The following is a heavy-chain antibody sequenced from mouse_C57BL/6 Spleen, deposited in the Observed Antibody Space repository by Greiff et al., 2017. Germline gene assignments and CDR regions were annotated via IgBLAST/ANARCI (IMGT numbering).Heavy chain of an antibody. V-gene: IGHV5-9*01. CDR2: ISGGGGNT. D-gene: IGHD2-2*01. J-gene: IGHJ4*01. CDR3: ARQGSSTMVTTYAMCY. Sequence: VASGGGLVKPGGSLKLSCAASGFTFSRYTMSWVRQTPEQRLEWVATISGGGGNTYYPDSVKCRFTSSRDNDKNTLYLQMSSLRSEDTDLYYCARQGSSTMVTTYAMCYWGQGTSGTVAS. CDR1: GFTFSRYT.